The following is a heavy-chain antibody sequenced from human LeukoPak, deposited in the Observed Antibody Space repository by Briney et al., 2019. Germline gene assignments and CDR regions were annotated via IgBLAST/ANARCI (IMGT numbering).Heavy chain of an antibody. Sequence: ASVKVSCKASGYTFTGYYMHWVRQAPGQGLEWMGWINPNSGGTNYAQKFQGRVTMTRDTSISTAYMELSRLRSDDTAVYYCAREARETYYYDSSGYQDYWGQGTLVTVSS. D-gene: IGHD3-22*01. CDR3: AREARETYYYDSSGYQDY. CDR2: INPNSGGT. J-gene: IGHJ4*02. V-gene: IGHV1-2*02. CDR1: GYTFTGYY.